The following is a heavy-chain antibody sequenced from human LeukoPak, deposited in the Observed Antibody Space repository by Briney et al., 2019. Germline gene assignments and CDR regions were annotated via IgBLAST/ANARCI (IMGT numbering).Heavy chain of an antibody. J-gene: IGHJ5*02. V-gene: IGHV3-74*01. CDR2: INGDGSAT. CDR1: GFTFSSYW. CDR3: TRDRWELHNWFDL. Sequence: GGSLRLSCAASGFTFSSYWMHWVRQAPGKGLVWVSRINGDGSATTYADSVKGRFTISRDNAKNTLYLQMNSLRAEDTAVYYCTRDRWELHNWFDLWGQGTLVTVSS. D-gene: IGHD1-26*01.